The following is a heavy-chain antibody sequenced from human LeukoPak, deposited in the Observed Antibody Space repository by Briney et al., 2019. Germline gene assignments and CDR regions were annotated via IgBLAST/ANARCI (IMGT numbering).Heavy chain of an antibody. Sequence: SQTLSLTCAISGDSVSSKSAAWNWIRPSPSSGLEWLGRTYYRSKWSSGYAESVKSRLTISPDTSKNQFSLQLRSVTPDDTAVYYCARSQTGGTFDFWGQGALVTVSS. V-gene: IGHV6-1*01. D-gene: IGHD1/OR15-1a*01. CDR3: ARSQTGGTFDF. CDR1: GDSVSSKSAA. J-gene: IGHJ4*02. CDR2: TYYRSKWSS.